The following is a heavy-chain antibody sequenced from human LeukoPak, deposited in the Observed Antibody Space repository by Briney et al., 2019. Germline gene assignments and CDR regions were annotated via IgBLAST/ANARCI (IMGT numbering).Heavy chain of an antibody. CDR1: GGSFSGYY. CDR3: ARGRITIFGVVKRNNWFDP. CDR2: INHSGST. V-gene: IGHV4-34*01. J-gene: IGHJ5*02. Sequence: SETLSLTCAVYGGSFSGYYWSWIRQPPGKGLEWIGEINHSGSTNYNPSLKSRATISVDTSKNQFSLKLSSVTAADTAVYYCARGRITIFGVVKRNNWFDPWGQGTLVTVSS. D-gene: IGHD3-3*01.